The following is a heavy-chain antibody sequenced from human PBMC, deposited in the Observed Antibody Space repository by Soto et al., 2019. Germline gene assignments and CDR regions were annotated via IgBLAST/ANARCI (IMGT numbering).Heavy chain of an antibody. D-gene: IGHD5-12*01. Sequence: ETLSLTCTVSGGSISSFDWSWIRQPPGKGLEWIGYISYSVSTNYNPSLKSRVTISVDTSKNQFSLKLSSVTAADTAVYFCARGGRMATTPFDSWGQGTLVTAPQ. CDR3: ARGGRMATTPFDS. CDR1: GGSISSFD. CDR2: ISYSVST. V-gene: IGHV4-59*01. J-gene: IGHJ4*02.